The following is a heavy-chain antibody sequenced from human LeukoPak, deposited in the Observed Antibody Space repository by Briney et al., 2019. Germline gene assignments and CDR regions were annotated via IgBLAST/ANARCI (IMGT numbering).Heavy chain of an antibody. Sequence: SETLSLTCTISGDSINSYHWSWLRQPPGSKLEWIGYFYYSGSTNYNPSLKSRVTISVDTSKNQFSLKLSSVTAADTAVYYCASYGDTPRSAFDIWGQGTMVTVSS. CDR3: ASYGDTPRSAFDI. CDR1: GDSINSYH. CDR2: FYYSGST. J-gene: IGHJ3*02. D-gene: IGHD4-17*01. V-gene: IGHV4-59*01.